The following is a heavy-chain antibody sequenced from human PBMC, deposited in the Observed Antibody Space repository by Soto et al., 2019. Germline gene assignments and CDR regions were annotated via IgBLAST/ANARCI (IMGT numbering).Heavy chain of an antibody. J-gene: IGHJ4*02. CDR1: GYTFTSYG. Sequence: ASVKVSCKASGYTFTSYGISWVRQAPGQGLEWMGWISAYNGNTNYAQKLQGRVTMTTDTSTSTAYMELRSLRSDDTAVYYCARDHDDVVVVAATDDYFDYWGQGTLVTVSS. CDR2: ISAYNGNT. V-gene: IGHV1-18*01. D-gene: IGHD2-15*01. CDR3: ARDHDDVVVVAATDDYFDY.